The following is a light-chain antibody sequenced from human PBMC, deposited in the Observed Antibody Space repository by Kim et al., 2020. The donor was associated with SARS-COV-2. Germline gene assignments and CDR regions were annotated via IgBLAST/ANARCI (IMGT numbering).Light chain of an antibody. V-gene: IGKV1-33*01. CDR1: RGISVY. Sequence: DIQMTQSPSSLSASVGDSVTITCQASRGISVYLNWYQQKPGKAPKLLIYDASHLETGVPSRFTGSGYGTDFTLTIRSLQPEDIATYYCQQYDNLSLTFGGGTKVDIK. J-gene: IGKJ4*02. CDR3: QQYDNLSLT. CDR2: DAS.